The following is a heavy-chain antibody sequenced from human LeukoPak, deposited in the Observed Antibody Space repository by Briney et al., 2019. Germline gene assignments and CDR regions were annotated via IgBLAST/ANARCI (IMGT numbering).Heavy chain of an antibody. Sequence: SVKVSCKASGGTFSSYATSWVRQAPGQGLEWMGRIIPILGIANYAQKFQGRVTITADKSTSTAYMELSGLRSEDTAVYYCARGADTAMLDDYYGMDVWGQGTTVTVSS. CDR3: ARGADTAMLDDYYGMDV. J-gene: IGHJ6*02. CDR2: IIPILGIA. D-gene: IGHD5-18*01. CDR1: GGTFSSYA. V-gene: IGHV1-69*04.